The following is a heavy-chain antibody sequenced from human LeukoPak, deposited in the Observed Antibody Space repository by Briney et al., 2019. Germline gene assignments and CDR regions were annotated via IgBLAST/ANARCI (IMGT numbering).Heavy chain of an antibody. CDR2: ISSGGTYE. CDR1: GFTFSNYA. CDR3: AKDGDCSSTSCYTPYYYYSMDV. Sequence: PGKSLRLSCAASGFTFSNYAMHWVRQAPGKGLEWVSLISSGGTYEYYADSVKGRFTISRDNSKNTLYLQVNSLRAEDTAVYYCAKDGDCSSTSCYTPYYYYSMDVWGKGTTVTVSS. V-gene: IGHV3-30*07. J-gene: IGHJ6*03. D-gene: IGHD2-2*02.